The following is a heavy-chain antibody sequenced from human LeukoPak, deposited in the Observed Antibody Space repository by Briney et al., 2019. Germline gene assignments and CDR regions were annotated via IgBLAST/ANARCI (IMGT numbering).Heavy chain of an antibody. D-gene: IGHD3-10*01. V-gene: IGHV1-8*03. CDR1: GYTFTSYD. CDR2: MNPNSGST. J-gene: IGHJ6*03. Sequence: ASVKVSCKASGYTFTSYDINWVRQATGQGLEWMGWMNPNSGSTGYAQKFQGRVTITRNTSISTAYMELSSLRSEDTAVYYCARAKKITMVRALTGYYYMDVWGNGTTVTVSS. CDR3: ARAKKITMVRALTGYYYMDV.